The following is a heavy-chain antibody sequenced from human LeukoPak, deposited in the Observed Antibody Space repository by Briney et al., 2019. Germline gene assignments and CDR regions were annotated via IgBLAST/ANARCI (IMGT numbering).Heavy chain of an antibody. Sequence: RASVKVSCKASGYTFTSYYMHWVRQAPGQGLEWMGIINPNSGGTNYAQKFQGRVTMTRDTSISTAYMELSRLRSDDTAVYYCARACLRGGVWFGELFTWFDPWGQGTLVTVSS. CDR2: INPNSGGT. J-gene: IGHJ5*02. V-gene: IGHV1-2*02. CDR1: GYTFTSYY. CDR3: ARACLRGGVWFGELFTWFDP. D-gene: IGHD3-10*01.